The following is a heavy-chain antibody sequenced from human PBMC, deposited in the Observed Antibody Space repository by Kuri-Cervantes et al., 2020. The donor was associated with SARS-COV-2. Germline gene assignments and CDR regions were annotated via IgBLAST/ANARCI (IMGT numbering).Heavy chain of an antibody. V-gene: IGHV4-61*09. CDR2: IYTSGST. J-gene: IGHJ4*02. CDR1: GGSISSGSYY. Sequence: SETLSLTCTVSGGSISSGSYYWSWIRQPAGKGLEWIGHIYTSGSTNYIPSLKSRVTISVDTSKNQFSLKLSSVTAADTAVYYCARRGDYYDSSGYYYHLQYYFDYWGQGTLVTVSS. CDR3: ARRGDYYDSSGYYYHLQYYFDY. D-gene: IGHD3-22*01.